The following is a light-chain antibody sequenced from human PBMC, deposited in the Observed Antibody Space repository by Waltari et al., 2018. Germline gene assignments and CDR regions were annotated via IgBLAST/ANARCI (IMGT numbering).Light chain of an antibody. Sequence: VLTQSPATLSLSPGAGATLSCRASQSISTYLAWFQQRPGQAPRLLIYEASNRAAGVPARFSGSGSGTDFTLSISSLEPEDFAVYYCHQRGSWPITFGQGTRLEIK. CDR3: HQRGSWPIT. J-gene: IGKJ5*01. CDR1: QSISTY. CDR2: EAS. V-gene: IGKV3-11*01.